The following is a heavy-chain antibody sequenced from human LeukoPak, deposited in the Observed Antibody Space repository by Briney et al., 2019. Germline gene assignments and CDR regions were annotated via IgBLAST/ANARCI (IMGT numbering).Heavy chain of an antibody. CDR2: ISSSSSYI. D-gene: IGHD1-26*01. J-gene: IGHJ4*02. CDR1: GFTFSSYS. CDR3: ARAPRSGSYY. Sequence: GGSLRLSRAASGFTFSSYSINWVRQAPGKGLEWVSSISSSSSYIYYADSVKGRFTISGDNAKNSLYLQMNSLRDEDTAVYYCARAPRSGSYYWGQGTLVTVSS. V-gene: IGHV3-21*01.